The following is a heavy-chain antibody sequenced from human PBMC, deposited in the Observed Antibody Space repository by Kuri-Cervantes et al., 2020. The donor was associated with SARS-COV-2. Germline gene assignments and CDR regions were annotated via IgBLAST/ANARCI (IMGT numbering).Heavy chain of an antibody. V-gene: IGHV3-23*01. D-gene: IGHD3-22*01. CDR1: GLTFSSYA. CDR3: AKLGIVRIVVVISEYYFDY. Sequence: GGSLRLSCAASGLTFSSYAMSWVRQAPGKGLEWVSAISGSGGSTYYADSVKGRFTISRDNSKSTLYLQMNSLRAEDTAVYYCAKLGIVRIVVVISEYYFDYWGQGTLVTVSS. CDR2: ISGSGGST. J-gene: IGHJ4*02.